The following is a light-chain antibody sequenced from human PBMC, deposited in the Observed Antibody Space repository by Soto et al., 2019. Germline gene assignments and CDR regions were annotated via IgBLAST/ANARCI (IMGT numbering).Light chain of an antibody. V-gene: IGKV3-20*01. CDR1: QSVSNNY. CDR3: QQYYSIPPT. J-gene: IGKJ4*01. CDR2: GAS. Sequence: EIVLTQSPGTLSLSPGERATLSCRASQSVSNNYLAWYQQKPGQAPRRLIYGASTRATGIPDRFSGSGSATDFTLTISSLQAEDAAVYYCQQYYSIPPTFGGGTKVDI.